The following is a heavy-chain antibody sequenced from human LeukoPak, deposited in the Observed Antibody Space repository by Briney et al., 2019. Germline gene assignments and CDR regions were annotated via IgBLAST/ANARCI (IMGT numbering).Heavy chain of an antibody. J-gene: IGHJ5*02. CDR3: AKDLAVAGTGYNWFDP. V-gene: IGHV3-23*01. D-gene: IGHD6-19*01. CDR2: ISGSGGST. Sequence: PGGSLRLSCAASEFTFSSYAMSWVRQAPGKGLEWVSAISGSGGSTYYADSVKGRFTISRDNSKNTLYLQMNSLRAEDTAVYYCAKDLAVAGTGYNWFDPWGQGTLVTVSS. CDR1: EFTFSSYA.